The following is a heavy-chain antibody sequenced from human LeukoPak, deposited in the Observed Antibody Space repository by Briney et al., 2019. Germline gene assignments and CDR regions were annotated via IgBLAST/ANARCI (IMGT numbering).Heavy chain of an antibody. CDR1: GGSISSYY. J-gene: IGHJ4*02. CDR3: ARQIASAGTAGFDF. V-gene: IGHV4-4*07. Sequence: SETLSLTCTVSGGSISSYYWSWIRQPAGKGLEWIGRIYSTGSTNYNPSLKSRVTMSVDTWKNQFSLRLRSVTAADTAVYYCARQIASAGTAGFDFWGQGALVTVSS. CDR2: IYSTGST. D-gene: IGHD6-13*01.